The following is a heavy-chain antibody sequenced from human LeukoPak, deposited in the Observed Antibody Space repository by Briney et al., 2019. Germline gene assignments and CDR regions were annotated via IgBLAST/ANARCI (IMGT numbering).Heavy chain of an antibody. V-gene: IGHV4-59*12. CDR2: IYYSGST. CDR1: GASITNYY. CDR3: ARDGSSWYQNWFDP. D-gene: IGHD6-13*01. Sequence: SETLSLTCTVSGASITNYYWTWIRQPPGIKRLEWIGYIYYSGSTNYNPSLKSRVTISVDTSNNQFSLKLTSVTAADTAVYYCARDGSSWYQNWFDPWGQGTLVTVSS. J-gene: IGHJ5*02.